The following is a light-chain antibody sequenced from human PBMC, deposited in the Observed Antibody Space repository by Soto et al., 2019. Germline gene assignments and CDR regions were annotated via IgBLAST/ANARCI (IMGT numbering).Light chain of an antibody. J-gene: IGKJ1*01. Sequence: VMTQSPATLSVSRGEVATLSCRGSRGIGDTLAWYQHKPGQTPRLLIYESSNRATGIAARFSGSGSGTDFTLTISSLEPEDFAVYYCQQRSNWPQTFGQGTKVDIK. CDR3: QQRSNWPQT. CDR1: RGIGDT. CDR2: ESS. V-gene: IGKV3-11*01.